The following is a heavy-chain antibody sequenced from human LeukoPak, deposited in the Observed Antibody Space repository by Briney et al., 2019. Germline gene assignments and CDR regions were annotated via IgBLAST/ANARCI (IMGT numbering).Heavy chain of an antibody. CDR1: GGTFSRYA. CDR3: ARDRCSSTSCYTGKSNWFDP. Sequence: SVKVSCKASGGTFSRYAISWVRQAPGQGLEWMGGIIPIFGTANYAQKFQGRVTITADESTSTAYMELSSLRSEDTAVYYCARDRCSSTSCYTGKSNWFDPWGQGTLVTVSS. J-gene: IGHJ5*02. CDR2: IIPIFGTA. V-gene: IGHV1-69*13. D-gene: IGHD2-2*02.